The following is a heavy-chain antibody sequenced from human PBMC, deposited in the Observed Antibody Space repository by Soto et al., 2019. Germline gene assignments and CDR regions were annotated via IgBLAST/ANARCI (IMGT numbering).Heavy chain of an antibody. D-gene: IGHD2-8*01. V-gene: IGHV3-23*01. J-gene: IGHJ4*02. CDR2: ISGSGGST. Sequence: PGGSLRLCCAASGFTFSSYAMSWVRQAPGKGLEWVSAISGSGGSTYYADSVKGRFTISRDNSKSTLYLQMNSLRAEDTAVYYCAKYCTNGVCYIFDYWGQGTLVTVSS. CDR1: GFTFSSYA. CDR3: AKYCTNGVCYIFDY.